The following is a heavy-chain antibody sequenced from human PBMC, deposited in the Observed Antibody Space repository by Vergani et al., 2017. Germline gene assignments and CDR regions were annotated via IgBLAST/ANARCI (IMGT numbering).Heavy chain of an antibody. D-gene: IGHD6-13*01. CDR2: IYYSGST. Sequence: QVQLQESGPGLVKPSETLSLTCTVSGSSISSYYWSLIRQPPGKGLEWIGYIYYSGSTNYNPSLKSRVTISVDTSKNQFSLKLSSVTAADTAVYYCARLSIAAAGFSFDYWGQGTLVTVSS. CDR1: GSSISSYY. J-gene: IGHJ4*02. V-gene: IGHV4-59*01. CDR3: ARLSIAAAGFSFDY.